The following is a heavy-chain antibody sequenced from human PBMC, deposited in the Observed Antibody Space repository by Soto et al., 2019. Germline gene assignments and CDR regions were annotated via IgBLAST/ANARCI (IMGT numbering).Heavy chain of an antibody. D-gene: IGHD5-18*01. J-gene: IGHJ6*02. CDR1: GFTVSSNY. Sequence: EVQLVESGGGLVQPGGSRRLSCAASGFTVSSNYMSWVRQAPGKGLEWVSVIYSGGSTYYADSVKGRFTISRDNSKNTLYLQMNSLRAEDTAVYYCAREYSSGYYYFYAMDVWGQGTTVTVSS. V-gene: IGHV3-66*01. CDR2: IYSGGST. CDR3: AREYSSGYYYFYAMDV.